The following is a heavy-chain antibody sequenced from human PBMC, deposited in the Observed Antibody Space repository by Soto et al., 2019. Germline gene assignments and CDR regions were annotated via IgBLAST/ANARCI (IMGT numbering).Heavy chain of an antibody. CDR3: TREPQLTSVTVFDY. V-gene: IGHV3-49*03. J-gene: IGHJ4*02. Sequence: GGSLRLSCTASGFTFGDYAMSWFRQAPGKGLEWVGFIRSKAYGGTTEYAASVKGRFTISRDDSKSIAYLQMNSLKTEDTAVYYCTREPQLTSVTVFDYWGQGTPVTVSS. CDR2: IRSKAYGGTT. D-gene: IGHD4-17*01. CDR1: GFTFGDYA.